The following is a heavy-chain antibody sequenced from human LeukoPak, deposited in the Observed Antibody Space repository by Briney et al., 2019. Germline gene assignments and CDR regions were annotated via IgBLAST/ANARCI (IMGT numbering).Heavy chain of an antibody. J-gene: IGHJ4*02. CDR2: IFCSGGST. Sequence: GGSLRLSCAASGFTFSNYAMSWVRQAPGKGLEWVSAIFCSGGSTYYADSVKGRFSISRDNSKNTLFLQMNSLRVEDTALYYCSKWGDYDVLTGYYDSDFWGQGTLVTVSS. CDR3: SKWGDYDVLTGYYDSDF. CDR1: GFTFSNYA. V-gene: IGHV3-23*01. D-gene: IGHD3-9*01.